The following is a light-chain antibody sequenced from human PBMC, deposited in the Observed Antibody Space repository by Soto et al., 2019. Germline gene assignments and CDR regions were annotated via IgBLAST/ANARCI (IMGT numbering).Light chain of an antibody. J-gene: IGKJ1*01. Sequence: EIVLTQSPGTLSLSPGERATLSCRASQTVTSNYLAWYQRKPGQAPRLLIYGASSRATDIPDRFSGSGSGTDFTFTITRLEPEDFAVYFCQQYAGSPSTFGQGTKVEIK. CDR1: QTVTSNY. CDR2: GAS. CDR3: QQYAGSPST. V-gene: IGKV3-20*01.